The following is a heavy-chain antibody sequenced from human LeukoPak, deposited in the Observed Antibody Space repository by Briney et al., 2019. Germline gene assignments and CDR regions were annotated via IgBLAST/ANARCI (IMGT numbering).Heavy chain of an antibody. CDR3: ARLPLLITMRAVFDP. V-gene: IGHV4-39*01. D-gene: IGHD3-22*01. CDR1: GGSISRRRYY. CDR2: IYYSGST. Sequence: SETLSLTCTVSGGSISRRRYYCGWIRQPPGKGLEWIGSIYYSGSTYYNPSPKSRVTISVDTSKNQFSLKLSSVTAADTAVYYCARLPLLITMRAVFDPWGQGALVTVSS. J-gene: IGHJ5*02.